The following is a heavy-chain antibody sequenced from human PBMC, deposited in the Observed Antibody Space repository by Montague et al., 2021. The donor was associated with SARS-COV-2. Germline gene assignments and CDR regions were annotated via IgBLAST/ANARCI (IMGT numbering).Heavy chain of an antibody. Sequence: SLRLSCAASGFTFSSYAMSWVRQAPGKGLEWVSAISGSGGSTYYADSVKGRFTISRDNSKNTLYLQMNSLRAEDTAVYYCAKDVRGRIFGVVIIPYDAFDIWGQGTMVTASS. CDR1: GFTFSSYA. V-gene: IGHV3-23*01. J-gene: IGHJ3*02. CDR2: ISGSGGST. CDR3: AKDVRGRIFGVVIIPYDAFDI. D-gene: IGHD3-3*01.